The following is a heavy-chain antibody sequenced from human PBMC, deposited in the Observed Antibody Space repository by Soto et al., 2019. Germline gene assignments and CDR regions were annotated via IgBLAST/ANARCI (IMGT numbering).Heavy chain of an antibody. CDR3: ARLQAAVPHY. V-gene: IGHV4-39*01. D-gene: IGHD6-13*01. Sequence: QLQLQESRPGLVMPSETLSLTCTVSGDSISGSPYFWGWIRQPPGKRLEWIGSIFYDGYTLYTPSLRSRVTISVDTSKNQFSLKLASVAAADTATYFCARLQAAVPHYWGQGTLVTVSS. J-gene: IGHJ4*02. CDR2: IFYDGYT. CDR1: GDSISGSPYF.